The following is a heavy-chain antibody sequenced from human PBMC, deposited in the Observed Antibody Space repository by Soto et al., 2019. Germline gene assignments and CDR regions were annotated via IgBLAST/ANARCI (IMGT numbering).Heavy chain of an antibody. D-gene: IGHD4-4*01. CDR3: AKAHSTYSNYGGLDY. V-gene: IGHV3-23*01. J-gene: IGHJ4*02. CDR1: GFTFSSYA. CDR2: ISGSGGST. Sequence: GGSLRLSCAASGFTFSSYAMSWVRQAPGKGLEWVSAISGSGGSTYYADSVKGRFTISRDNSKNTLYLQMHSLRAEDTAVYYCAKAHSTYSNYGGLDYWGQGTLVTVSS.